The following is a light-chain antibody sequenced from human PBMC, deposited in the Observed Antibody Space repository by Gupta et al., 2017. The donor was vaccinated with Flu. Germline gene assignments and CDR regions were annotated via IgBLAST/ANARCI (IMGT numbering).Light chain of an antibody. CDR2: LHS. V-gene: IGKV2-28*01. CDR3: MQEVHTPIT. J-gene: IGKJ3*01. CDR1: LVRLSGTAYKY. Sequence: VTPGEPAFISCSASLVRLSGTAYKYLDWYLLKRGQSPQLLIYLHSKPAPGVPDRFSGSGSGTXFTLKIXRGEGEDVGVYYCMQEVHTPITFGXGTKVDIK.